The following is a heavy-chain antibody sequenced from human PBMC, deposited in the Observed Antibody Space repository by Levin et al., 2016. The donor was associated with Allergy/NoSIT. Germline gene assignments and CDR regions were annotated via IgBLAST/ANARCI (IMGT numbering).Heavy chain of an antibody. CDR2: IRSKANSYAT. Sequence: GGSLRLSCAASGFTFSGSAMHWVRQASGKGLEWVGRIRSKANSYATAYAASVKGRFTISRDDSKNTAYLQMNSLKTEDTAVYYCTRHGSIAAPGAEGDYWGQGTLVTVSS. CDR3: TRHGSIAAPGAEGDY. V-gene: IGHV3-73*01. D-gene: IGHD6-13*01. CDR1: GFTFSGSA. J-gene: IGHJ4*02.